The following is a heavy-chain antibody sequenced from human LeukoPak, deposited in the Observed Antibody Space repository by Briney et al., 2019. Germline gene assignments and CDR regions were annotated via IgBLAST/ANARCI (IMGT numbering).Heavy chain of an antibody. V-gene: IGHV3-23*01. Sequence: GGSLRLSCAASGFTFSSYAMSWVRQAPGKGLEWVSAISGSGGSTYYADSVKGRFTISRDNSKNTLYLQMNSLRAEDTAVYYRAKEPTYYDFWSGYFDYWGQGTLVTVSS. D-gene: IGHD3-3*01. J-gene: IGHJ4*02. CDR2: ISGSGGST. CDR1: GFTFSSYA. CDR3: AKEPTYYDFWSGYFDY.